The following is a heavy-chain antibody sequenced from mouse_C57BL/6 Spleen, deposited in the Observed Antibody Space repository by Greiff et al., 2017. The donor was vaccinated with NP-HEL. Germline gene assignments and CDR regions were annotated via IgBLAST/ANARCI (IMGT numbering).Heavy chain of an antibody. CDR3: ARINYGSSYWYFDV. CDR2: ISDGGSYT. CDR1: GFTFSSYA. V-gene: IGHV5-4*01. D-gene: IGHD1-1*01. J-gene: IGHJ1*03. Sequence: EVQLVESGGGLVKPGGSLKLSCAASGFTFSSYAMSWVRQTPEKRLEWVATISDGGSYTYYPDNVKGRFTISRDNAKNNLYLRMSHLKSEDTAMYYCARINYGSSYWYFDVWGTGTTVTVSS.